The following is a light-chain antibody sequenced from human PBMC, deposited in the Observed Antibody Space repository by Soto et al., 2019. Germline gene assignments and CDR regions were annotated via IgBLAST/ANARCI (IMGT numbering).Light chain of an antibody. CDR2: GNS. CDR3: QSYDSSLSGWV. CDR1: STNIRAGYD. Sequence: QSVLTQPPSVSGAPGQTVTISCTGSSTNIRAGYDVHWYQQLPGTAPTLRIYGNSNRPSGVPDRCSGSKPGTSASLAITVLQAEDQADYYCQSYDSSLSGWVFGGRTMLPVL. J-gene: IGLJ3*02. V-gene: IGLV1-40*01.